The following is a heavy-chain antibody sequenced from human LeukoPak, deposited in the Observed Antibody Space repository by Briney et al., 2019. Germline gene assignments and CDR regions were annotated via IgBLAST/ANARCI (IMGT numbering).Heavy chain of an antibody. CDR2: IYYSGST. J-gene: IGHJ6*03. CDR3: ARLSFGPYYYYYMDV. CDR1: GGSISSSSYY. D-gene: IGHD3-10*01. Sequence: SETLSLTCTVSGGSISSSSYYWGWIRQPPAKGLEWFGSIYYSGSTYYNPPLKSRVTISVDTSKNQFSLKLSSVTAADTAVYYCARLSFGPYYYYYMDVWGKGTTVTVSS. V-gene: IGHV4-39*01.